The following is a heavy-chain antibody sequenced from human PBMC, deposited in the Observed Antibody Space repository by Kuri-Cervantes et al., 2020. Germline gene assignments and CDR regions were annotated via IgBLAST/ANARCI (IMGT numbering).Heavy chain of an antibody. CDR3: ARCLRARDGYNYNWYFDL. V-gene: IGHV3-33*08. J-gene: IGHJ2*01. Sequence: GESLKISCAASGFTFSSYGMRWVRQAPGKGLEWVAVIWYDGSNKYYADSVKGRFTISRDNSKNTLYLQMNSLRAEDTAVYYCARCLRARDGYNYNWYFDLWGRGTLVTVSS. CDR1: GFTFSSYG. CDR2: IWYDGSNK. D-gene: IGHD5-24*01.